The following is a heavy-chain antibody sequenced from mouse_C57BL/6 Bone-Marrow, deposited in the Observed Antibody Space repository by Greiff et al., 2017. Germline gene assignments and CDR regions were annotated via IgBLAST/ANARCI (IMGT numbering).Heavy chain of an antibody. CDR3: ARRYYYGSFYYARDY. CDR2: INPNYGTT. D-gene: IGHD1-1*01. V-gene: IGHV1-39*01. Sequence: VHVKQSGPELVKPGASVKISCKASGYSFTDYNMNWVKQSNGKSLEWIGVINPNYGTTSYNQKFKGKATLTVDQSSSTAYMQLNSLTSEDSAVYYCARRYYYGSFYYARDYWGQGTSVTVSS. J-gene: IGHJ4*01. CDR1: GYSFTDYN.